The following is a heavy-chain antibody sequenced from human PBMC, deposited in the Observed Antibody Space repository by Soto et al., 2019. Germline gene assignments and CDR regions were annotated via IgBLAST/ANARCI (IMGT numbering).Heavy chain of an antibody. D-gene: IGHD5-12*01. Sequence: EVQLVESGGGLVKPGGSLRLSCAASGFTFSSYSMNWVRQAPGKGLEWVSSISSSSSYIYYADSVKGRFTISRDNAKNSLYLQMNSLRAEDTAVYYYARDFGGYSGYDYAFDIWGQGTMVTVSS. V-gene: IGHV3-21*01. CDR1: GFTFSSYS. CDR3: ARDFGGYSGYDYAFDI. J-gene: IGHJ3*02. CDR2: ISSSSSYI.